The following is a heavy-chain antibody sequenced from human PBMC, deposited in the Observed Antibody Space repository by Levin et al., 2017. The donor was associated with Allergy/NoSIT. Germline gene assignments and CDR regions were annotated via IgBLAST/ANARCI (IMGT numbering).Heavy chain of an antibody. CDR3: AKGDYYDSSGYYPLAFGRSYYGMDV. J-gene: IGHJ6*02. Sequence: LSLTCAASGFTFRSYAMSWVRQAPGKGLEWVSAISGSGGSTYYADSVKGRFTISRDNSKNTLYLQMNSLRAEDTAVYYCAKGDYYDSSGYYPLAFGRSYYGMDVWGQGTTVTVSS. V-gene: IGHV3-23*01. D-gene: IGHD3-22*01. CDR2: ISGSGGST. CDR1: GFTFRSYA.